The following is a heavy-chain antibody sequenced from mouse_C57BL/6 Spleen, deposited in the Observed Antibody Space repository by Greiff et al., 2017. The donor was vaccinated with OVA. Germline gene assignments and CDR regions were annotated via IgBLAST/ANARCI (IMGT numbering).Heavy chain of an antibody. J-gene: IGHJ4*01. CDR1: GYTFTSYW. CDR2: IDPADSYT. V-gene: IGHV1-69*01. D-gene: IGHD2-14*01. Sequence: QVQLQQSGAELVMPGASVKLSCKASGYTFTSYWMHWVKQRPGQGLEWIGEIDPADSYTNYNQKFKGKSTLTVDKSSSTAYMQLSSLTSEDSAVYDCAREGDYRKGGYAMDYWGQGTSVTVSS. CDR3: AREGDYRKGGYAMDY.